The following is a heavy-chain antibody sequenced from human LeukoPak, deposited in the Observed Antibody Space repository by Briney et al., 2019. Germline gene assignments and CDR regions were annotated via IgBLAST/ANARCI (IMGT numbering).Heavy chain of an antibody. V-gene: IGHV3-23*01. J-gene: IGHJ4*02. CDR1: GFTFSSYG. CDR3: ARERQWLRLFDY. CDR2: ISGSGGST. Sequence: GGTLRLSCAASGFTFSSYGMSWVSQAPGKGLEWVSAISGSGGSTYYADSVKGRFTISRDNAKNSLYLQMNSLRAEDTAVYYCARERQWLRLFDYWGQGTLVTVSS. D-gene: IGHD5-12*01.